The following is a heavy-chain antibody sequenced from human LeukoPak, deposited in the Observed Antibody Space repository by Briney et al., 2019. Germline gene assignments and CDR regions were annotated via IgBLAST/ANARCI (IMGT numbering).Heavy chain of an antibody. J-gene: IGHJ5*01. CDR1: GSSFTSYF. Sequence: GASLKISCQTSGSSFTSYFIGWVRPLPRKRLEWMGVITPGDSDTRYRPSFQGQVTISADKSINTAYLQWSSLKASDTAMYYCARSMIPDSWGQGTLVTVSS. CDR3: ARSMIPDS. CDR2: ITPGDSDT. V-gene: IGHV5-51*01. D-gene: IGHD3-22*01.